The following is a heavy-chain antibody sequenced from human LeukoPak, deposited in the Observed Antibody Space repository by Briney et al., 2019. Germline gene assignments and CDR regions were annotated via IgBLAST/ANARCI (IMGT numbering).Heavy chain of an antibody. Sequence: PSETLPLTCTVSGGSISSYYWSWIRQPPGKGLEWIGYIYYSGSTNYNPSLKSRVTISVDTSKNQFSLKLSSVTAADTAVYYCARESYWEPQGNWFDPWGQGTLVTVSS. CDR2: IYYSGST. J-gene: IGHJ5*02. D-gene: IGHD1-26*01. CDR1: GGSISSYY. V-gene: IGHV4-59*01. CDR3: ARESYWEPQGNWFDP.